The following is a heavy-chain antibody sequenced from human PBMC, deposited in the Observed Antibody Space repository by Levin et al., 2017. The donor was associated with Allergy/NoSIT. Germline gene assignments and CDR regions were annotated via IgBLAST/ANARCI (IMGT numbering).Heavy chain of an antibody. CDR3: AKDRTAGSGSYRLYDY. J-gene: IGHJ4*02. V-gene: IGHV3-23*01. CDR1: GFTFSSYA. Sequence: GESLKISCAASGFTFSSYAMSWVRQAPGKGLEWVSSFSGGDGNTYYADSVKGRFTISRDNPKNTLYLQMNSLRAEDTAIYYCAKDRTAGSGSYRLYDYWGQGTLVTVSS. D-gene: IGHD6-19*01. CDR2: FSGGDGNT.